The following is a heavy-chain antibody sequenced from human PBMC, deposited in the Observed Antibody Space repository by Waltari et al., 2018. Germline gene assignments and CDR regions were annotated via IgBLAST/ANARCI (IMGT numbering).Heavy chain of an antibody. CDR1: GFTFSSYA. Sequence: QVQLVESGGGVVQPGRSLRLSCPASGFTFSSYALHWVRQAPGKGLEWVAVISYDGSNKYYADSVKGRFTISRDNSKNTLYLQMNSLRAEDTAVYYCARTAMVDYWGQGTLVTVSS. CDR2: ISYDGSNK. J-gene: IGHJ4*02. V-gene: IGHV3-30*04. D-gene: IGHD5-18*01. CDR3: ARTAMVDY.